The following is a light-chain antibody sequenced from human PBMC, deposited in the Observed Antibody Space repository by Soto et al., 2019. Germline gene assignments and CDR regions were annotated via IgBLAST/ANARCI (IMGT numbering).Light chain of an antibody. V-gene: IGKV3-20*01. CDR3: QQYGTSPRT. CDR1: QSVRNNY. CDR2: GAS. Sequence: EIVLTQSPGTLSLSPGERATLSCRGSQSVRNNYLAWYQQRPGQAPRLLICGASSRATGIPDRFSGSGSGTDFTLTISRLEPEDFAVYYCQQYGTSPRTFGQGTKVDI. J-gene: IGKJ1*01.